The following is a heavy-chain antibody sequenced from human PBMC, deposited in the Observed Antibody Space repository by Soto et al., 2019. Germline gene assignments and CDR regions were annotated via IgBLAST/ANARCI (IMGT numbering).Heavy chain of an antibody. D-gene: IGHD5-12*01. CDR1: GYTFTSYA. CDR2: INAGNGNT. V-gene: IGHV1-3*01. J-gene: IGHJ4*02. CDR3: ARDLVVATITRDY. Sequence: ASVKVSCKASGYTFTSYAMHWVRQAPGQRLEWMGWINAGNGNTKYSQKFQGRVTITRDTSASTAYMELGSLRSEDTAVYYCARDLVVATITRDYWGQGTLVTVSS.